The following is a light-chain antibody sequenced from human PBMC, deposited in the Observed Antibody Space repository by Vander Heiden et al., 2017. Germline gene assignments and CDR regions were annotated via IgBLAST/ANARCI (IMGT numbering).Light chain of an antibody. CDR2: AAS. V-gene: IGKV1-9*01. CDR1: QVISSY. CDR3: QQLNSYPIT. J-gene: IGKJ5*01. Sequence: IQLTQSPSSLSASVGDRVTITCRASQVISSYLAGYQQKPVQAPKLLIYAASTFQSGVPSRFSGSGSGTDFTLTISSLQPEDFATYYCQQLNSYPITFGQGTRLEIK.